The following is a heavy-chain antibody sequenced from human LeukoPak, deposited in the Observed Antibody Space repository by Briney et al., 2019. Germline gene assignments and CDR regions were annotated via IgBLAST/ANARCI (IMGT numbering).Heavy chain of an antibody. J-gene: IGHJ4*02. D-gene: IGHD3-9*01. CDR2: ISDSGTTI. CDR3: ARVRYFDWLGPFDY. Sequence: PGGSLRLSCAASGFTFSNYEMNWVRQAPGKGLEWVSYISDSGTTIYYGDSVKGRFTISRGNAKKSLYLQMNSLRAEDTAVYYCARVRYFDWLGPFDYWGQGTLVTVSS. CDR1: GFTFSNYE. V-gene: IGHV3-48*03.